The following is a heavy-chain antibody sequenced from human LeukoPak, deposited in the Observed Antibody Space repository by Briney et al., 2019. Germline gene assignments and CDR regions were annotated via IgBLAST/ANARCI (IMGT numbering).Heavy chain of an antibody. CDR1: GDSVSSNSAA. J-gene: IGHJ5*02. Sequence: SHTLALTCAISGDSVSSNSAAWNWITQSPSRGLELLRRKYYRSKGYNDYAVSVNSRITINVDTSKNQFSLQLTSVTPEDAAVYYCAREQEQQLLWAWFAPWGQGTLVTVSS. V-gene: IGHV6-1*01. CDR3: AREQEQQLLWAWFAP. D-gene: IGHD2-2*01. CDR2: KYYRSKGYN.